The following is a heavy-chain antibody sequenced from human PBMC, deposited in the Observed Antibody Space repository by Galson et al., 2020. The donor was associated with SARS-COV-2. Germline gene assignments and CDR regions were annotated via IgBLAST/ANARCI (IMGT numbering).Heavy chain of an antibody. V-gene: IGHV3-13*01. CDR1: GFTFSSYD. CDR3: ARGNNYRFFYYMDV. J-gene: IGHJ6*03. Sequence: GESLRISCAASGFTFSSYDMHWVRQATGKGLEWVSAIGTAGDTYYPGSVKGRFTISRENAKNSLYLQMNSLRAGDTAVYYCARGNNYRFFYYMDVWAKGPRSPSP. CDR2: IGTAGDT. D-gene: IGHD1-20*01.